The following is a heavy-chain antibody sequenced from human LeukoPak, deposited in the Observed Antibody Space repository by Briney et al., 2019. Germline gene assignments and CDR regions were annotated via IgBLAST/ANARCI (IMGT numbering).Heavy chain of an antibody. V-gene: IGHV1-2*06. J-gene: IGHJ5*02. Sequence: ASMKVSCKASGYTFTGYYMHWVRQAPGQGLEWMGRINPNSGGTNYAQKFQGRVTMTRDTSISTAYMELSRLRSDDTAVYYCARGGPTYGSKYNWFDPWGQGTLVTVSS. CDR2: INPNSGGT. CDR3: ARGGPTYGSKYNWFDP. CDR1: GYTFTGYY. D-gene: IGHD4/OR15-4a*01.